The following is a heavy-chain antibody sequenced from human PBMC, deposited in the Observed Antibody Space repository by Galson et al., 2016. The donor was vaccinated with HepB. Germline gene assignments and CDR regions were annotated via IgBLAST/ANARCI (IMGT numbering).Heavy chain of an antibody. D-gene: IGHD3-9*01. Sequence: SETLSLTCTVSGGSISSYFWSWIRQPPGKGLEWIGYIYYSGSTNYNPSLKSRVTISIDTSKNQFSLKLSSVTAADTAIYYFASREDVLTGYYSTWGQGTLVTVSS. CDR1: GGSISSYF. CDR3: ASREDVLTGYYST. J-gene: IGHJ5*02. V-gene: IGHV4-59*12. CDR2: IYYSGST.